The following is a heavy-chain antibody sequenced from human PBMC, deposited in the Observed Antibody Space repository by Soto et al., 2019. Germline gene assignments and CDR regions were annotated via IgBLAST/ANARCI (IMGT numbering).Heavy chain of an antibody. CDR3: TARYYYDSSAYYEDSIDY. CDR1: GFTFSNAW. J-gene: IGHJ4*02. D-gene: IGHD3-22*01. CDR2: IKSKTDGGTT. Sequence: GGSLRLSCAASGFTFSNAWMNWVRQAPGKGLEWVGRIKSKTDGGTTDSAAPVKGRFTISRDDSKNTLYLQMNSLKTEDTAVYYCTARYYYDSSAYYEDSIDYWGQGTLVTVSS. V-gene: IGHV3-15*07.